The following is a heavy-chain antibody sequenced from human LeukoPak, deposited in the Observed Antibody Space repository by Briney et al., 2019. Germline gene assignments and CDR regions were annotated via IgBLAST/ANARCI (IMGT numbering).Heavy chain of an antibody. CDR3: ARDARIAARPGYYYGMDV. CDR2: IHYSGST. CDR1: GGSISSGGYY. Sequence: PSETLSLTCTVSGGSISSGGYYWSWIRQHPGKGLEWIGYIHYSGSTYYNPSLKSRVTISVDTSKNQFSLKLSSVTAADTAVYYCARDARIAARPGYYYGMDVWGQGTTVTVSS. J-gene: IGHJ6*02. V-gene: IGHV4-31*03. D-gene: IGHD6-6*01.